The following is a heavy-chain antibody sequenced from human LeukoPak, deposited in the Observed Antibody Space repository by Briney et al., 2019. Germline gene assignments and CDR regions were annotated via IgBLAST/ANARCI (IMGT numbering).Heavy chain of an antibody. CDR2: IYSSGST. J-gene: IGHJ4*02. CDR3: ASTNYDSFDY. D-gene: IGHD3-3*01. CDR1: GGSISSYY. Sequence: PSETLSLTCTVSGGSISSYYWSWIRQPPGKGLEWIGYIYSSGSTNSNPSLMRRVTISVDTSKNQFSLKLSSVTAADTAVYYCASTNYDSFDYWGQGTLVTVSS. V-gene: IGHV4-4*09.